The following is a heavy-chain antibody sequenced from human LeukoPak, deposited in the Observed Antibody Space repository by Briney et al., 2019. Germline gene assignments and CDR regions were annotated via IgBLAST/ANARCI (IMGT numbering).Heavy chain of an antibody. Sequence: GGSLRLSCAASGFTFSSYAMHWVRQAPGKGLEWVALIWYDGSNKYYPDSVKGRLTISRDNSKNTLYLQMNNLRAEDTAVYYCAREGPRGNSQFDYWGQGTLVTVSS. CDR3: AREGPRGNSQFDY. V-gene: IGHV3-33*08. D-gene: IGHD2/OR15-2a*01. CDR2: IWYDGSNK. CDR1: GFTFSSYA. J-gene: IGHJ4*02.